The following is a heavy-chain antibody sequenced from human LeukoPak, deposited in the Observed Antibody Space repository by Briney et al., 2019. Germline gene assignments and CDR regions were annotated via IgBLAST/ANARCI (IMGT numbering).Heavy chain of an antibody. Sequence: SVKVSCKASGGTFSSYAISWVRQAPGQGLEWMGRIIPILGIANYAQKFQGRVTITADKSTSTAYMELSSLRSEDTAVYYCARALYYYDSSENFFDYWGQGTLVTVSS. V-gene: IGHV1-69*04. CDR3: ARALYYYDSSENFFDY. CDR2: IIPILGIA. J-gene: IGHJ4*02. CDR1: GGTFSSYA. D-gene: IGHD3-22*01.